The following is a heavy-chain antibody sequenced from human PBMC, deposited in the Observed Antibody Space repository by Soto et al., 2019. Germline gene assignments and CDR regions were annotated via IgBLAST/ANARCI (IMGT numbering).Heavy chain of an antibody. CDR2: INPNSGGT. CDR3: GRGNDYGDYKGYYYYMDV. CDR1: GGTFSSYT. V-gene: IGHV1-2*04. D-gene: IGHD4-17*01. Sequence: ASVKVSCKASGGTFSSYTISWVRQAPGQGLEWMGRINPNSGGTNYAQKFQDWVTMTRDTSTSTAYMELSRLRSDDTAVYYCGRGNDYGDYKGYYYYMDVWGKGTTVTVSS. J-gene: IGHJ6*03.